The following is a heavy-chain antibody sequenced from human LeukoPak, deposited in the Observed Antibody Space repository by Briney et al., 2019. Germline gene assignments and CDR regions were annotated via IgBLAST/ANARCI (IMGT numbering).Heavy chain of an antibody. J-gene: IGHJ6*02. CDR3: GGAKFYYYGMDV. Sequence: GGSLRLSCAASGLTFSSYAMSWVRQAPGKGLEWVSTISGSADNTHHADSVKGRFTISRDNSKNTLYLQINGLMADDAAVYYCGGAKFYYYGMDVWGQGTTVTVSS. CDR1: GLTFSSYA. D-gene: IGHD1-26*01. V-gene: IGHV3-23*01. CDR2: ISGSADNT.